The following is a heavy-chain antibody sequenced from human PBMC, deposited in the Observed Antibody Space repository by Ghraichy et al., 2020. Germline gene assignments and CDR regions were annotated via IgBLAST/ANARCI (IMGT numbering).Heavy chain of an antibody. CDR1: GFTFSSYA. J-gene: IGHJ3*02. CDR2: ISGSGGST. V-gene: IGHV3-23*01. D-gene: IGHD3-9*01. CDR3: AKSPKYYDITSAFDI. Sequence: GGYLRLSCAASGFTFSSYAMSWVRQAPGKGLEWVSAISGSGGSTYYADSVKGRFTISRDNSKNTLYLQMNSLRAEDTAVYYCAKSPKYYDITSAFDIWGQGTMVTVSS.